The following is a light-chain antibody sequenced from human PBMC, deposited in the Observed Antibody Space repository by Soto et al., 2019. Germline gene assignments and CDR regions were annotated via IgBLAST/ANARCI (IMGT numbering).Light chain of an antibody. CDR2: GAS. J-gene: IGKJ1*01. CDR1: QSVSNN. Sequence: EIVMTQSPATLSVSPGERATLSCRASQSVSNNLAWYQKKPGQAPRLLIYGASTRATGIPARFSGSGSGTEFTLTISSVQSEDFAVYYCQQYNNCWTFGQGTKVEIK. V-gene: IGKV3-15*01. CDR3: QQYNNCWT.